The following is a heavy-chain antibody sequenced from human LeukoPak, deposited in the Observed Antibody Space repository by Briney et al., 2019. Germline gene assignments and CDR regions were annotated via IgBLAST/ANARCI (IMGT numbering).Heavy chain of an antibody. Sequence: SETLSLTCTVSGGSISGTYYWSWIRQPPGKGLEWIGYIYYTGTTDSNPSLKSRVTISLDTSKNQFSLNLSSVTAADTAVYYCARSRGIAVAGISYWGQGTLVTVSS. CDR2: IYYTGTT. D-gene: IGHD6-19*01. V-gene: IGHV4-59*08. CDR1: GGSISGTYY. CDR3: ARSRGIAVAGISY. J-gene: IGHJ4*02.